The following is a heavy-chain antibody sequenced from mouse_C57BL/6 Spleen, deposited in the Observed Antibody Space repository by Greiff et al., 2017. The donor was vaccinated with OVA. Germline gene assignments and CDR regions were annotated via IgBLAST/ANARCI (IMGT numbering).Heavy chain of an antibody. Sequence: EVHLVESGPGLVKPSQSLSLTCSVTGYSITSGYYWHWIRQFPGNKLEWMGYISYDGSNNYNPSLKNRISITRDTSKNQFFLKLNSVTTEDTATYYCASSSYYDYYYYAMDYWGQGTSVTVSS. CDR1: GYSITSGYY. V-gene: IGHV3-6*01. CDR2: ISYDGSN. CDR3: ASSSYYDYYYYAMDY. D-gene: IGHD2-4*01. J-gene: IGHJ4*01.